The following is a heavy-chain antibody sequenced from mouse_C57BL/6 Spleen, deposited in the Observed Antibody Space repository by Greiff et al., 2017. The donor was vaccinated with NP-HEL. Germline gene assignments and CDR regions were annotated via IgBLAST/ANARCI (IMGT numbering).Heavy chain of an antibody. J-gene: IGHJ1*03. Sequence: EVMLVESGAELVKPGASVKLSCTASGFNIKDYYMHWVKQRTEQGLEWIGRIDPEDGETKYAPKFQGKATITADTSSNTAYLQLSSLTSEDTAVYYCARSLYYGSSDWYFDVWGTGTTVTVSS. D-gene: IGHD1-1*01. CDR1: GFNIKDYY. CDR2: IDPEDGET. CDR3: ARSLYYGSSDWYFDV. V-gene: IGHV14-2*01.